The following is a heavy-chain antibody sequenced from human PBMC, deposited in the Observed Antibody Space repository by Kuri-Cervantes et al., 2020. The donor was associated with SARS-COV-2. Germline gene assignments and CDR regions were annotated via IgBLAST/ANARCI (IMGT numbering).Heavy chain of an antibody. CDR2: ISSSSSYI. D-gene: IGHD6-19*01. J-gene: IGHJ4*02. CDR1: GIPTNTYD. Sequence: GESLKISCAASGIPTNTYDMTWVRQAPGKGLEWVSSISSSSSYIYYADSVKGRFTISRDNAKNSLYLQMNSLRAEDTAVYYCARNRGSGWPFFDYWGQGTLVTVSS. V-gene: IGHV3-21*01. CDR3: ARNRGSGWPFFDY.